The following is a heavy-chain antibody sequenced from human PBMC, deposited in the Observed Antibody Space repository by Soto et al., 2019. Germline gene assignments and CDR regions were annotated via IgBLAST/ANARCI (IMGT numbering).Heavy chain of an antibody. CDR3: ARPGGTTYYYDSSGWDFDY. CDR2: ISGSGGST. J-gene: IGHJ4*02. Sequence: PGGSLRLSCAASGFTFSSYAMSWVRQAPGKGLEWVSAISGSGGSTYYADYVKGRFTISRDNSKNTLYLQMNSLRAEDTAVYYCARPGGTTYYYDSSGWDFDYWGQGTLVTVSS. D-gene: IGHD3-22*01. CDR1: GFTFSSYA. V-gene: IGHV3-23*01.